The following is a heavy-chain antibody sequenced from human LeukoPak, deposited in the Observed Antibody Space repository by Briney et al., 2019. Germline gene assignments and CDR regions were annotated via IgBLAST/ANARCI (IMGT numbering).Heavy chain of an antibody. CDR2: INWNGGST. D-gene: IGHD4-17*01. Sequence: PGGSLRLSCAASGFTFDDYAMHWVRRAPGKGLEWVSGINWNGGSTGYADSVKGRFTISRDNAKNSLYLQMNSLRAEDTALYYCARDVGNGDLLFDYWGQGTLVTVSS. CDR3: ARDVGNGDLLFDY. CDR1: GFTFDDYA. J-gene: IGHJ4*02. V-gene: IGHV3-20*04.